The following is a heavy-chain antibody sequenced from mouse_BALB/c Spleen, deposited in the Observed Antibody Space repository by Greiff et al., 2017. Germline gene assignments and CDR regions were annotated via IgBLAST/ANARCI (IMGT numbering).Heavy chain of an antibody. V-gene: IGHV1-5*01. J-gene: IGHJ2*01. CDR2: IYPGNSDT. CDR3: TRFPNYGSSLYYFDY. Sequence: VQLQQSGTVLARPGASVKMSCKASGYTFTSYWMHWVKQRPGQGLEWIGAIYPGNSDTSYNQKFKGKAKLTAVTSTSTAYMELSSLTNEDSAVYYCTRFPNYGSSLYYFDYWGQGTTLTVSS. D-gene: IGHD1-1*01. CDR1: GYTFTSYW.